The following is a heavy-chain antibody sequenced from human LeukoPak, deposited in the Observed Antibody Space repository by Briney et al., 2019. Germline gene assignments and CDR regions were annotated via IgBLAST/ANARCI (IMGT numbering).Heavy chain of an antibody. D-gene: IGHD5-12*01. Sequence: PGGSLRLSCAASGFTFSSYGIHWVRQAPGKGLEWVAVISYDGSNKYYVDSVKGRFTISRDNSKNTLYLQMNSLRAEDTAVYYCARGVDSGYGYFDYWGQGTLVTVSS. CDR1: GFTFSSYG. CDR2: ISYDGSNK. J-gene: IGHJ4*02. V-gene: IGHV3-30*03. CDR3: ARGVDSGYGYFDY.